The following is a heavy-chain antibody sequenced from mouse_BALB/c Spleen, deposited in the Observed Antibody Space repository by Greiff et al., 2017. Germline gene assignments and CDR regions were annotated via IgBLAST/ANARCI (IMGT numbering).Heavy chain of an antibody. Sequence: QVQLKESGPELVKPGASVKISCKASGYAFSSSWMNWVKQRPGQGLEWIGRIYPGDGDTNYNGKFKGKATLTADKSSSTAYMQLSSLTSVDSAVYFCARLEYDGEGYYYAMDYWGQGTSVTVSS. J-gene: IGHJ4*01. D-gene: IGHD2-14*01. V-gene: IGHV1-82*01. CDR3: ARLEYDGEGYYYAMDY. CDR2: IYPGDGDT. CDR1: GYAFSSSW.